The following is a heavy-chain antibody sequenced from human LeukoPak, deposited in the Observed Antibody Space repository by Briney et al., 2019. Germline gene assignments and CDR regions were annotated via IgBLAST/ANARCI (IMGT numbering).Heavy chain of an antibody. CDR2: ISDSGGST. CDR1: GFTFSSFA. J-gene: IGHJ4*02. Sequence: GGSLILSCAASGFTFSSFAMSWVRQAPGKLLEWVSTISDSGGSTDYADSVRGRFTIYRDNSKDTLYVQIYSLRAEDAAVYYCAKSHSVVRRGYFDYWGQGTLVTVSS. CDR3: AKSHSVVRRGYFDY. V-gene: IGHV3-23*01. D-gene: IGHD2-15*01.